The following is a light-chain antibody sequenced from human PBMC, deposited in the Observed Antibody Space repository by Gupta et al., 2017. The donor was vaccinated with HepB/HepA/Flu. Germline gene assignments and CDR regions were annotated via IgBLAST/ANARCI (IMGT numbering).Light chain of an antibody. J-gene: IGLJ2*01. CDR3: QSYDSILSGVV. CDR1: SSNIGAAYD. CDR2: GNS. Sequence: QYVLTKPSSVSAAPRQRASISCTGTSSNIGAAYDVHWYQQLPETAPKLLISGNSNRPSGVPDRSSGSRSGTSASLAMTGLHAEDEADYYCQSYDSILSGVVFGGGTKLTVL. V-gene: IGLV1-40*01.